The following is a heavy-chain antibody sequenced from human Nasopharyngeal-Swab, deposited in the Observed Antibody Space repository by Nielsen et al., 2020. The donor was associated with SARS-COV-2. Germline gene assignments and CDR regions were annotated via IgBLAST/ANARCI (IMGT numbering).Heavy chain of an antibody. CDR3: ARDRWYLGY. D-gene: IGHD4-23*01. Sequence: GESLKISCAASGFTFSSYAMSWVRQAPGKGLEWVSAISGSGGSTYYADSVKGRFTISRDNAKNSLYLQMNSLRAEDTAVYYCARDRWYLGYWGQGTLVTVSS. V-gene: IGHV3-23*01. J-gene: IGHJ4*02. CDR1: GFTFSSYA. CDR2: ISGSGGST.